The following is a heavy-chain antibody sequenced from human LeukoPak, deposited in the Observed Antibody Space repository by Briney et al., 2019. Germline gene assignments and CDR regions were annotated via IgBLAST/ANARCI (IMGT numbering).Heavy chain of an antibody. CDR2: IYHSGST. J-gene: IGHJ4*02. Sequence: SETLSLTCAVSGGSISSGGYSWSWIRQPPGKGLEWIGYIYHSGSTYYNPSLKSRVTISVDRSKNQFSLKLSSVTAADTAVYYCARSAGGKLQDDGYFDYWGQGTLVTVSS. CDR3: ARSAGGKLQDDGYFDY. D-gene: IGHD3-16*01. CDR1: GGSISSGGYS. V-gene: IGHV4-30-2*01.